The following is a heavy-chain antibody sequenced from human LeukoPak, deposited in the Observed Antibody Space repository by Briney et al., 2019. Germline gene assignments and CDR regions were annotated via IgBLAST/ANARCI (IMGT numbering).Heavy chain of an antibody. V-gene: IGHV4-34*01. CDR1: GGSFSGYY. D-gene: IGHD6-19*01. Sequence: PSETLSLTCAVYGGSFSGYYWSWIRQPPGKGLEWIGEINHSGSTNYNPSLKSRVTISVDTSKNQFSLKLSSVTAADTAVYYCARGLGSSGWPDPWGQGTLVTVSS. J-gene: IGHJ5*02. CDR3: ARGLGSSGWPDP. CDR2: INHSGST.